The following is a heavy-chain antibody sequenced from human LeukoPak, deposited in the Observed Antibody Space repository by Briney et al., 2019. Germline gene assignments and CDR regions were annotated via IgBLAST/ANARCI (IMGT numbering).Heavy chain of an antibody. CDR2: ISYDGSNK. D-gene: IGHD5-18*01. CDR3: AKGGRGYSYGSLDY. CDR1: GFTFSSYA. J-gene: IGHJ4*02. Sequence: QPGGSLRLSCAASGFTFSSYAMHWVRQAPGKGLEWVAIISYDGSNKYYADSVKGRFTISRDTSKNTPYLQMNSLRVEDSAVYYCAKGGRGYSYGSLDYWGQGTLVTVSS. V-gene: IGHV3-30-3*01.